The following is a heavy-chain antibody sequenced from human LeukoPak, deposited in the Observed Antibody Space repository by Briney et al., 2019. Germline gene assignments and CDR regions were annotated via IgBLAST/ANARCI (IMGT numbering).Heavy chain of an antibody. CDR2: TYYRSNWYN. CDR1: GDSVSSNSAA. D-gene: IGHD5-18*01. CDR3: SRGFGNTYGTYYFDY. Sequence: SQTLSLTCAISGDSVSSNSAAWNWIRQSPSRGLEWLGGTYYRSNWYNDYAVSVKTRITINPDTSRNQFSLQLNSVTPEDTAVYYCSRGFGNTYGTYYFDYWGQGTLVTVSS. V-gene: IGHV6-1*01. J-gene: IGHJ4*02.